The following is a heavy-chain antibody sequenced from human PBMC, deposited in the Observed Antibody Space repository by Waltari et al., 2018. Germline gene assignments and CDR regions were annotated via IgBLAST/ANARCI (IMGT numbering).Heavy chain of an antibody. D-gene: IGHD2-21*01. CDR3: AKDLGAYCGGDCYSGAFDI. J-gene: IGHJ3*02. V-gene: IGHV3-33*06. Sequence: QVQLVESGGGVVQPGRSLRLSCAASGFTFRSYGMHWVRQAPGKGLEWVAVIWNDGSNKYYADSVKGRFTISRDNSKNTLYLQMNSLRAEDTAVYYCAKDLGAYCGGDCYSGAFDIWGQGTMVTVSS. CDR2: IWNDGSNK. CDR1: GFTFRSYG.